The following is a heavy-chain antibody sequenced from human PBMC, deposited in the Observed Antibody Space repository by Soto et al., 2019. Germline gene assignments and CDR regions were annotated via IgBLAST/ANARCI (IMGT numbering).Heavy chain of an antibody. D-gene: IGHD3-3*01. Sequence: ASVKVSCKGSGGNFNSYAISWVRQAPGQGLEWMGWISTYNGTTHYAQKFQGRVTMTTDTSTSTAYMELRSLTSDDTAVYFCARDVPTLYDYWSGYRPFDFWGQGALVTVSS. J-gene: IGHJ4*02. CDR2: ISTYNGTT. CDR3: ARDVPTLYDYWSGYRPFDF. CDR1: GGNFNSYA. V-gene: IGHV1-18*01.